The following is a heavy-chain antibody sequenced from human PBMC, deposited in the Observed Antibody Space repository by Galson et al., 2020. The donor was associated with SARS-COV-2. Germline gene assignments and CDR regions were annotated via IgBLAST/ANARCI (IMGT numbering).Heavy chain of an antibody. J-gene: IGHJ3*01. CDR3: AGRVAGAVSLHF. CDR1: GDSVSSNSAA. CDR2: TYYRSQWST. D-gene: IGHD6-13*01. Sequence: SQTLSLTCAISGDSVSSNSAAWNWIRQSPSRGLEWRGRTYYRSQWSTDYAVSVKSRITINPDTSKNQFSLQLNSVTPEDTAIYYCAGRVAGAVSLHFWGQGTMVVVSS. V-gene: IGHV6-1*01.